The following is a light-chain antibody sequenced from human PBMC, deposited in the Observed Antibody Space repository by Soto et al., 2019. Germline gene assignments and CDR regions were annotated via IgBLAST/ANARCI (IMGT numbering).Light chain of an antibody. V-gene: IGLV2-14*01. J-gene: IGLJ1*01. CDR2: DVN. CDR3: ISYTDSSTLV. CDR1: SSDVGGYNY. Sequence: HSALTQPASVSGSPGQSITISCTGTSSDVGGYNYVSWYQQHPGKAPKLIIYDVNFRPSGVSNRFSGSKSGNTASLTISGLQAEDEADYYCISYTDSSTLVFGTGTKLTVL.